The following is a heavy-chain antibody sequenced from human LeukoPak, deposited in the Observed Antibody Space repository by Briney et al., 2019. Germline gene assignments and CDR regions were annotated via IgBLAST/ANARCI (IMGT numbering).Heavy chain of an antibody. CDR2: IYYSGST. V-gene: IGHV4-39*07. Sequence: SETLSLTCTVSGGSISSSSYYWGWIRQPPGKGLEWIGSIYYSGSTYYNPSLKSRVIISVDTSKNQFSLKLSSVTAADTAVYYCATEGGDGYNYRFDYWGQGTLVTVSS. CDR1: GGSISSSSYY. J-gene: IGHJ4*02. CDR3: ATEGGDGYNYRFDY. D-gene: IGHD5-24*01.